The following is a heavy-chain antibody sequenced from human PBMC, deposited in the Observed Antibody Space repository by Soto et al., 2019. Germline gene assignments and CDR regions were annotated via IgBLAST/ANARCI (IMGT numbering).Heavy chain of an antibody. Sequence: EVQLVESGGGLVKPGGSLRLSCAASGFTFRLHAMNWVRQAPGKGLEWVSYISSNSGYIYYADSVKGRFTISRDNAQKSLYLQMESLRVEDTAVYYCARDYTVWEIRGAAFDIWGLGTKVTVSS. V-gene: IGHV3-21*01. CDR3: ARDYTVWEIRGAAFDI. D-gene: IGHD1-26*01. CDR2: ISSNSGYI. CDR1: GFTFRLHA. J-gene: IGHJ3*02.